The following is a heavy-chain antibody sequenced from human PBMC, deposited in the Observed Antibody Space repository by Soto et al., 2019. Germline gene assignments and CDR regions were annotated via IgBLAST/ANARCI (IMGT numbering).Heavy chain of an antibody. CDR2: IGGYNGKT. CDR3: TSGGGYPGYGMDV. CDR1: GYTLSTYD. Sequence: QVQLVQSGAEVKKPGASVKVSCKASGYTLSTYDITWVRQAPGQGLEWLGWIGGYNGKTKFAQKLQRRVTXTXDXXTNTVYMELTRLTSDDTAVYYCTSGGGYPGYGMDVWGQGTTVPVSS. D-gene: IGHD2-15*01. J-gene: IGHJ6*02. V-gene: IGHV1-18*01.